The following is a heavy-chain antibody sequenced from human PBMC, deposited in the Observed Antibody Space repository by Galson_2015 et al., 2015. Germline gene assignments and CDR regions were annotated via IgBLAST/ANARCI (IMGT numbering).Heavy chain of an antibody. CDR3: AKGRDGYNYHHYYYGMDV. CDR1: GFTFSSYA. CDR2: ISDSGGST. V-gene: IGHV3-23*01. Sequence: SLRLSCAASGFTFSSYAMSWVRQAPGKGLEWVSVISDSGGSTYYADPVEGRFTISRDNSKNTLYLQMNSLRAEDTALYYCAKGRDGYNYHHYYYGMDVWGQGTTVTVSS. D-gene: IGHD5-24*01. J-gene: IGHJ6*02.